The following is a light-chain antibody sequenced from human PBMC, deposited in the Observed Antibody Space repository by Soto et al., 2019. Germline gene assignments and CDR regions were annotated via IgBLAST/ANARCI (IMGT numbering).Light chain of an antibody. Sequence: IQLTQYPSTLSASVEDSGTVTCRASQSISTWLAWYQQKPGKARKLLSHKASNLEGGVPARFSGSGSGTEFNITISSLQPDDFATYYCQQSHTYPLTCGGGTKVDIK. J-gene: IGKJ4*01. V-gene: IGKV1-5*03. CDR1: QSISTW. CDR3: QQSHTYPLT. CDR2: KAS.